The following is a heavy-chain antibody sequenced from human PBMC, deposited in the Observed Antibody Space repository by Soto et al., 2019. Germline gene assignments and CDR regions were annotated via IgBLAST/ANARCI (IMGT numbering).Heavy chain of an antibody. CDR1: GFTFSSYW. Sequence: VVAGGGLVQPGGSLRLSCEVSGFTFSSYWMHWVRQAPGKGLVWVSRINSDGSTITYADAVEGRFTISRDNAKNTLYLQMNSLRAEDTALYYCARVGTGNWYFDLWGRGTLVTVSS. CDR3: ARVGTGNWYFDL. V-gene: IGHV3-74*01. D-gene: IGHD1-1*01. J-gene: IGHJ2*01. CDR2: INSDGSTI.